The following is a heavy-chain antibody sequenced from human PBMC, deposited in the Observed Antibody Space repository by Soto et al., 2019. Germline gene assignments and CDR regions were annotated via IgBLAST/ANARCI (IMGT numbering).Heavy chain of an antibody. V-gene: IGHV4-39*01. CDR2: IYYSGST. CDR1: GGSISSSSYY. J-gene: IGHJ4*02. CDR3: ARHRGEAADPFDY. D-gene: IGHD6-13*01. Sequence: SETLSLTCTVSGGSISSSSYYWGWIRQPPGKGLEWIGSIYYSGSTYYNPSLKSRVTISVDTSKTQFSLKLSSVTAADTAVYYCARHRGEAADPFDYWGQGTLVTVSS.